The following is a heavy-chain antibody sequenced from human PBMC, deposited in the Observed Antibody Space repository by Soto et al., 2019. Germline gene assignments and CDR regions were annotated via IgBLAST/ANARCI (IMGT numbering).Heavy chain of an antibody. D-gene: IGHD6-19*01. V-gene: IGHV3-43*01. CDR3: AKDIARIAVAGFCDY. Sequence: GGSLRLSCAASGFTFDDYTMHWVRQAPGKGLEWVSLISWDGGSTYYADSVKGRFTISRDNSKNSLYLQMNSLRTEDTALYYCAKDIARIAVAGFCDYWGQGTLVTVSS. J-gene: IGHJ4*02. CDR1: GFTFDDYT. CDR2: ISWDGGST.